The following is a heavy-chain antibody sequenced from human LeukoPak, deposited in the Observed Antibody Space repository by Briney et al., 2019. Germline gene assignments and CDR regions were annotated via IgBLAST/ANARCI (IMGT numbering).Heavy chain of an antibody. D-gene: IGHD5-18*01. CDR1: GYTFTSYA. V-gene: IGHV7-4-1*02. CDR3: ARLYSYGSESTYYYYMDV. J-gene: IGHJ6*03. CDR2: INTNTGNP. Sequence: ASVKVSCKASGYTFTSYAMNWVGQAPGQGLEWMGWINTNTGNPTYAQGFTGRFVFSLGPSVSTAYLQISSLKAEDTAVYYCARLYSYGSESTYYYYMDVWGKGTTVTVSS.